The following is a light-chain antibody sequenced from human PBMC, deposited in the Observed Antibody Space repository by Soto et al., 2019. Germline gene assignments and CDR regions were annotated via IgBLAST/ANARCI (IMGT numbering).Light chain of an antibody. Sequence: DIQMTQSPSSLSASVGDRVTITCRASQSISSWLAWYQQKPGKAPKLLIYKASSLESGGPSRFSGSGSGTEFTLTISSLQSFDFAASSCQHYLTHSWAFG. CDR3: QHYLTHSWA. V-gene: IGKV1-5*03. CDR2: KAS. CDR1: QSISSW. J-gene: IGKJ3*01.